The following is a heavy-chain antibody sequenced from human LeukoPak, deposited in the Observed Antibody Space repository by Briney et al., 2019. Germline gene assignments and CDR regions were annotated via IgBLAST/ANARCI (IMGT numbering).Heavy chain of an antibody. D-gene: IGHD2-21*01. CDR1: GYPFISGP. Sequence: ASVKVSCKASGYPFISGPISWVRQAPGRGLEWMGWINPYIDDKHSAPKFQGRVTLTTDTSTSTAYMELRDLTSDDTAMYFCARDERRLAAGGEHYFDYWGQETLVTVSS. V-gene: IGHV1-18*01. CDR3: ARDERRLAAGGEHYFDY. CDR2: INPYIDDK. J-gene: IGHJ4*02.